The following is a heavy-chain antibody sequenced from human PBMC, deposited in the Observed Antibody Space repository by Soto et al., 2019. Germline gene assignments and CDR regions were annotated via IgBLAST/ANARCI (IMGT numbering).Heavy chain of an antibody. CDR2: LNIDGSTR. CDR3: ARGGHYDGVSYHTLGFDY. Sequence: GRSLRLSCSASGFTFSNYWMHWVRQGPGKGLVWVACLNIDGSTRNYADSVKGRFTISRDNAQNTLFLQMNSLSAEDTAVYYCARGGHYDGVSYHTLGFDYWGQGTQVTVSS. V-gene: IGHV3-74*01. J-gene: IGHJ4*02. CDR1: GFTFSNYW. D-gene: IGHD3-16*01.